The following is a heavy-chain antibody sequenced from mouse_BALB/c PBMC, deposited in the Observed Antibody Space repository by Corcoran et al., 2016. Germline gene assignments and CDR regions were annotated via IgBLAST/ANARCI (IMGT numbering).Heavy chain of an antibody. D-gene: IGHD4-1*01. CDR2: INTETGEP. J-gene: IGHJ2*01. CDR3: ARTGTVPYFDY. Sequence: QIQLVQSGPELKKPGETVKISCKASGYTFTDYSMHWVKQAPGKGLKWMGWINTETGEPTYADDFKGLFAFSLETSASTAYLQINNLKNEDTATYFCARTGTVPYFDYWGQGITLTVSA. V-gene: IGHV9-2-1*01. CDR1: GYTFTDYS.